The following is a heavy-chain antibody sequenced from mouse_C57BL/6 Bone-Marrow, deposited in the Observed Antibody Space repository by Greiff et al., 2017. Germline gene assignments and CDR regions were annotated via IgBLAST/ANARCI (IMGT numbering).Heavy chain of an antibody. D-gene: IGHD2-1*01. CDR1: GYTFTDYN. CDR2: INRNNGGT. CDR3: ARAGQDGNYAWFAY. Sequence: DVQLQESGPELVKPGASVKIPCKASGYTFTDYNMDWVKQSHGKSLEWIGDINRNNGGTIYNQTFKGKATLTVDKSSSTAYMELRRLTSEDTADYYCARAGQDGNYAWFAYWGQGTLVTVSA. V-gene: IGHV1-18*01. J-gene: IGHJ3*01.